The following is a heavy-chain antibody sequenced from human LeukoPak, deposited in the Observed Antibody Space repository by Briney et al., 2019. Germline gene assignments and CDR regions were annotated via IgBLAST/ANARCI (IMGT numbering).Heavy chain of an antibody. V-gene: IGHV3-21*06. D-gene: IGHD1-26*01. CDR2: ISRSSVYI. Sequence: GGSLRLSCAASGFTFSSYAMNWVRQAPGKGLEWVSSISRSSVYIYYADSVKGRFTISRDNAKNSLYLQMNSLRAEDTAVYYCARDRAVGWELKTVNWFDPWGQGTLVTVSS. CDR3: ARDRAVGWELKTVNWFDP. CDR1: GFTFSSYA. J-gene: IGHJ5*02.